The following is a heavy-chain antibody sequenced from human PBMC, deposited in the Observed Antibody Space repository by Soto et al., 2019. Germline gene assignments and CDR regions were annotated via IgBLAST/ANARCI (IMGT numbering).Heavy chain of an antibody. D-gene: IGHD1-26*01. CDR3: ARTPNNGRAGVYGMDV. Sequence: QVQLVQSGAEVKKPGASVKVSCKASGYTFTNYYIHWVRQAPGQGLEWMGWINPDSGGTNYAQKFQDWVTMTRDTSINTAYMELSRLRSDDTAVYYCARTPNNGRAGVYGMDVLGQGTTVTVSS. CDR1: GYTFTNYY. J-gene: IGHJ6*02. V-gene: IGHV1-2*04. CDR2: INPDSGGT.